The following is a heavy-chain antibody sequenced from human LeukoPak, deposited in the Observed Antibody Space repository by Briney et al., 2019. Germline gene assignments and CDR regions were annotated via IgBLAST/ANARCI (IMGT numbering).Heavy chain of an antibody. D-gene: IGHD1-26*01. Sequence: GGSLRLSCAASGFTFSCYGMHWVRQAPGKGLEWVAFIRYDGSNKYYADSVKGRFTISRDNSKNTLYLQMNSLRGEDTAMYYCAKDVTGSLDYWGQGTLVTVSS. J-gene: IGHJ4*02. CDR1: GFTFSCYG. CDR3: AKDVTGSLDY. CDR2: IRYDGSNK. V-gene: IGHV3-30*02.